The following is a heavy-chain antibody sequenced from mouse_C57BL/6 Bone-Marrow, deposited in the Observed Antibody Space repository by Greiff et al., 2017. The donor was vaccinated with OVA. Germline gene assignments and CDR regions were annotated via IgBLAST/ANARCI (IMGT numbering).Heavy chain of an antibody. Sequence: EVQLQQSGPELVKPGASVKISCKASGYSFTDYHMNWVKQRNGKSLEWIGVIHPNYGTTSYNQKFKGKATLTVDQSSSTAYMQRNSLTSEDSAVDYWASPLKGYFDVWGTGTTVTVSS. V-gene: IGHV1-39*01. J-gene: IGHJ1*03. CDR1: GYSFTDYH. CDR3: ASPLKGYFDV. D-gene: IGHD1-3*01. CDR2: IHPNYGTT.